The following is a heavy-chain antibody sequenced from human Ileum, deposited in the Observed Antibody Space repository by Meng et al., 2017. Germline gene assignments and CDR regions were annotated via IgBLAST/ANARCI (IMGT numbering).Heavy chain of an antibody. V-gene: IGHV1-18*01. CDR1: GYTFTSSG. D-gene: IGHD6-19*01. CDR2: ISPYNGNT. CDR3: ARGDSSNRGFDY. J-gene: IGHJ4*02. Sequence: QVQLVQSGAEVKKPGALVKVSCKASGYTFTSSGLSWVRQAPGQGLEWMGWISPYNGNTNYAQKVQGRLTVTTDTSTSTAYMELRSLRSADTAVYYCARGDSSNRGFDYWGQGTLVTVSS.